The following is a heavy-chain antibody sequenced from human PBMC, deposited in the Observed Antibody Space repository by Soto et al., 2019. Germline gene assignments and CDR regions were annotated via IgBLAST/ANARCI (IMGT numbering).Heavy chain of an antibody. CDR2: IHDSGTT. V-gene: IGHV4-30-2*01. CDR3: ARYYFDAPFDP. D-gene: IGHD3-9*01. Sequence: SETLSLTCAVSGGPISDGGYSWSWIRQPPGKGLEWIGYIHDSGTTSYVPSLKSRVTISIDRSKNHFSLKLTSVTAADTAVYYCARYYFDAPFDPWGPGTLVTVSS. CDR1: GGPISDGGYS. J-gene: IGHJ5*02.